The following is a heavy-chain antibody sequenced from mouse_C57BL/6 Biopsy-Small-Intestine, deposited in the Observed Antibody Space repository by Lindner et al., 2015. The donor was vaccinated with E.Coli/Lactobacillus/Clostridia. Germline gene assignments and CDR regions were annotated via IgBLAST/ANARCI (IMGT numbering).Heavy chain of an antibody. CDR2: ISDGGSKT. D-gene: IGHD2-3*01. Sequence: VQLQESGGGLVKPGGSLKLSCAASGFTFSSYAMSWVRQTPEKRLEWVATISDGGSKTYYPDNVKGRFTISRDNAKNNLYLQMSHLKSEDTAMYYCARAYDGYAMDYWGQGTSVTVSS. V-gene: IGHV5-4*01. J-gene: IGHJ4*01. CDR3: ARAYDGYAMDY. CDR1: GFTFSSYA.